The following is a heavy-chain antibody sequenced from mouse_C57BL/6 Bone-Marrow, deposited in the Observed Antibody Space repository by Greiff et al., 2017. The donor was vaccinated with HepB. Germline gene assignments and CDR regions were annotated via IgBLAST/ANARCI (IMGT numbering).Heavy chain of an antibody. CDR3: ARDPYYSNSPYWYFDV. D-gene: IGHD2-5*01. Sequence: EVQVVESGGGLVKPGGSLKLSCAASGFTFSSYAMSWVRQTPEKRLEWVATISDGGSYTYYPDNVKGRFTISRDNAKNNLYLQMSHLKSEDTAMYYCARDPYYSNSPYWYFDVWGTGTTVTVSS. CDR1: GFTFSSYA. V-gene: IGHV5-4*01. J-gene: IGHJ1*03. CDR2: ISDGGSYT.